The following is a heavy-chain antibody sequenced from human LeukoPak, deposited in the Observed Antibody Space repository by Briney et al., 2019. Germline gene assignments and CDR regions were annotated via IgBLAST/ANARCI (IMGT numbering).Heavy chain of an antibody. V-gene: IGHV3-30-3*01. D-gene: IGHD5-24*01. J-gene: IGHJ4*02. CDR1: GFTLSSYA. CDR2: ISYDGSNK. Sequence: GGSLRLSCVASGFTLSSYAMHWARQAPGKGLEWEAVISYDGSNKYYADSVRGRFTISRDNSKNTLYLQMNSLRVEDTAVYYCARSISRDGYNNFDCWGQGTLVTVSS. CDR3: ARSISRDGYNNFDC.